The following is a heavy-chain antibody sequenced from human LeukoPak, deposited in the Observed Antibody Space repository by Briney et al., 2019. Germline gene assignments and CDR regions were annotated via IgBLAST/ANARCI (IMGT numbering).Heavy chain of an antibody. V-gene: IGHV3-30-3*01. J-gene: IGHJ4*02. Sequence: PGGSLRLSCAASGFTFSSYAMLWVRQAPGKGLERVAVISYDGSNKYYADSVKGRFTISRDNSKNTLYLQMNSLRAEDTAVYYCARVRNYYDSSGYPAPTHFDYWGQGTLVTVSS. CDR3: ARVRNYYDSSGYPAPTHFDY. CDR1: GFTFSSYA. D-gene: IGHD3-22*01. CDR2: ISYDGSNK.